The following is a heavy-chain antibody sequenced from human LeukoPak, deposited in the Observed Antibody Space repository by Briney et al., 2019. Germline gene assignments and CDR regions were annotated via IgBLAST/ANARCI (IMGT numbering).Heavy chain of an antibody. D-gene: IGHD6-13*01. V-gene: IGHV3-23*01. J-gene: IGHJ4*02. CDR3: AKDPRIGIAATGKYFDY. Sequence: GGSLRLSCAASGFTFSSYAMSWVRQAPGKGLEWVSAISGSGGSTYYADSVKGRFTISRDNSKNTLYLQMNSLRAEDTAVYYCAKDPRIGIAATGKYFDYWGQGTLVTVSS. CDR1: GFTFSSYA. CDR2: ISGSGGST.